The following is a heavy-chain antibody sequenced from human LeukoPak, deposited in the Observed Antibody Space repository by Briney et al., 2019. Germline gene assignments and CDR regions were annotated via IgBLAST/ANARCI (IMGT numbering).Heavy chain of an antibody. Sequence: PSETLSLTCAVYGGSLSGYYWSWIRQPPGKGLEWIGEINHSGSTNYNPSLKSRVTISVDTSNNQFSLKLSSVTAADTAVYYCARGVIITMVRGVIIPHWFDPWGQGTQVAVSS. D-gene: IGHD3-10*01. V-gene: IGHV4-34*01. CDR2: INHSGST. CDR1: GGSLSGYY. J-gene: IGHJ5*02. CDR3: ARGVIITMVRGVIIPHWFDP.